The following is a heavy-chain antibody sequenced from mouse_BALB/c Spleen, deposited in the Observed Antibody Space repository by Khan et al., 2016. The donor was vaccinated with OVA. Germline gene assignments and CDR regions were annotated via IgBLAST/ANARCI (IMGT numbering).Heavy chain of an antibody. V-gene: IGHV2-5*01. D-gene: IGHD2-14*01. CDR2: IWRGGTT. Sequence: QVQLKESGPGLVQPSQSLSITCTVSGFSLTSYGVHWVRQSPGKGLEWLGVIWRGGTTDYNAAFMSRLSITKDNSQSQVFFKMNSLQADDTAISYGGKNEVYAMDYWGQGTSVTVSS. CDR3: GKNEVYAMDY. J-gene: IGHJ4*01. CDR1: GFSLTSYG.